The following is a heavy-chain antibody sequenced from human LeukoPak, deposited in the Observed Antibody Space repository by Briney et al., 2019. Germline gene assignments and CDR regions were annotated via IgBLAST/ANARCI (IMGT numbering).Heavy chain of an antibody. J-gene: IGHJ4*02. V-gene: IGHV4-34*01. CDR1: GGSFSGYY. Sequence: SETLSLTCAVYGGSFSGYYWSWIRQPPGKGLGWIGEINHSGSTNYNPSLKSRVTISVGTSKNQFSLKLSSVTAADTAVYYCARDYGSGSPLDYWGQGTLVTVSS. CDR3: ARDYGSGSPLDY. D-gene: IGHD3-10*01. CDR2: INHSGST.